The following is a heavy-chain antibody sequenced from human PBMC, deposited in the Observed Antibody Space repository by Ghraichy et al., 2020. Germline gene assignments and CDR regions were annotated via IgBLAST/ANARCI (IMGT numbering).Heavy chain of an antibody. D-gene: IGHD3-16*02. V-gene: IGHV1-69*13. CDR3: ARCAMRHVGGSYPQGFYYYAMDV. CDR1: GRTLSSYA. Sequence: SVKVSCKASGRTLSSYAITWVRQAPGQGLQWMGGIIPIFGSANYAQNFQGRVTITADESTSTAYMELRSLRSEDTAVYYCARCAMRHVGGSYPQGFYYYAMDVWGQGTTVTVSS. CDR2: IIPIFGSA. J-gene: IGHJ6*02.